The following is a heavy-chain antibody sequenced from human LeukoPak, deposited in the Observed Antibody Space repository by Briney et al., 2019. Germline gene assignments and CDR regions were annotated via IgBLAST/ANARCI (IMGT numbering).Heavy chain of an antibody. CDR3: AKGLGVASLIVDALDM. Sequence: SGGSLRLSCAAPGFTFHDYAMHWVRQVPGKGLEWVSGITWNSGSVLYADSVRGRFTISRDNAKSSLYLQMNSLRPEDMAFYYCAKGLGVASLIVDALDMWGQGTMVTV. CDR2: ITWNSGSV. V-gene: IGHV3-9*03. D-gene: IGHD3/OR15-3a*01. CDR1: GFTFHDYA. J-gene: IGHJ3*02.